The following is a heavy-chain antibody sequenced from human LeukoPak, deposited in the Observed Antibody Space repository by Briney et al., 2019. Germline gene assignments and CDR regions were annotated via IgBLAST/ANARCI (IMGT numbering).Heavy chain of an antibody. Sequence: ASVKVSCKASGYTFTSYGISWVRQAPGQGLEWMGGIIPIFGTANYAQKFQGRVTITADESTSTAYMELSSLRSEDTAVYYCARGPYGSGSYFDYWGQGTLVTVSS. CDR1: GYTFTSYG. D-gene: IGHD3-10*01. CDR3: ARGPYGSGSYFDY. V-gene: IGHV1-69*13. CDR2: IIPIFGTA. J-gene: IGHJ4*02.